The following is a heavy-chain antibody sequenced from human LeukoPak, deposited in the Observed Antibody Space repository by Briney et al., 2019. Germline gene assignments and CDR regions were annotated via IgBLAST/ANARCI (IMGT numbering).Heavy chain of an antibody. CDR2: IYYRGST. CDR3: ARHEYYFDY. J-gene: IGHJ4*02. V-gene: IGHV4-39*01. Sequence: SETLSLTCTVSGGSMNTSIYCWGWIRQPPGKGLEWIGSIYYRGSTYYNPSLKSRVTISVDTSKKQFSLKLSSVTAADTAVYYRARHEYYFDYWGQGTLVTVSS. CDR1: GGSMNTSIYC.